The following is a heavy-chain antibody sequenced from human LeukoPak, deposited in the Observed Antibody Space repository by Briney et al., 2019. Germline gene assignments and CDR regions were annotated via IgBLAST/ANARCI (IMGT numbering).Heavy chain of an antibody. Sequence: SQTLSLTCTVSGGSISSGSYYWSWIRQPAGKGLEWIGRIYTSGSTNYNPSLKSRVTISVDTSKNQFSLKLSSVTAADTAVYYCARTHIVVVPAARLYHYYGMDVWGQGTTVTVSS. D-gene: IGHD2-2*01. J-gene: IGHJ6*02. V-gene: IGHV4-61*02. CDR3: ARTHIVVVPAARLYHYYGMDV. CDR2: IYTSGST. CDR1: GGSISSGSYY.